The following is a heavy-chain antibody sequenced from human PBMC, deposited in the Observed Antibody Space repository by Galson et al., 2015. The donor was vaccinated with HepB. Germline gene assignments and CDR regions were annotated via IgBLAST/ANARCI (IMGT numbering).Heavy chain of an antibody. V-gene: IGHV3-23*01. CDR1: GFTFSNYD. J-gene: IGHJ4*02. CDR3: AKGWLDY. D-gene: IGHD2-15*01. CDR2: ISGNGVQT. Sequence: SLRLSCAASGFTFSNYDMGWVRHAPGKGLEWVSGISGNGVQTYYADPVKGRFSISRDNSKDTLYLQMNSLRAEDTAVYYCAKGWLDYWGQGTLVTVSS.